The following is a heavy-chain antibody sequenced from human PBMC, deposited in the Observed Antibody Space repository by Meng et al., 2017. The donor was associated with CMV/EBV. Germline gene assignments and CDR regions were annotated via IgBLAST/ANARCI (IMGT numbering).Heavy chain of an antibody. J-gene: IGHJ6*02. CDR3: ARVERFDYSSTSCYIYYYYYYGMDV. CDR1: CYIFTSYG. Sequence: ASVKVSCKASCYIFTSYGISWVRQATGQGLGWMGWMNPSSGNTGYAQKFQGRVTITRNTSISTTYMELSSLRSEDTAVYYCARVERFDYSSTSCYIYYYYYYGMDVWGQGTTITVSS. V-gene: IGHV1-8*01. D-gene: IGHD2-2*02. CDR2: MNPSSGNT.